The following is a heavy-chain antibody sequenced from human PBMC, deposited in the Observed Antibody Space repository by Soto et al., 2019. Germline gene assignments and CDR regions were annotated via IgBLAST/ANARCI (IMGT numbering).Heavy chain of an antibody. Sequence: ASVKVSCKASGYTFTSYHIHWVRQAPGQGLEWMGVINPSGGSSSHAQKFQGRVTMTRDTSASTVYMELSSLRSEDTAVYYCARDRQLVWYGYYGMDVWGQGTTVTVSS. V-gene: IGHV1-46*01. J-gene: IGHJ6*02. CDR2: INPSGGSS. CDR3: ARDRQLVWYGYYGMDV. CDR1: GYTFTSYH. D-gene: IGHD6-6*01.